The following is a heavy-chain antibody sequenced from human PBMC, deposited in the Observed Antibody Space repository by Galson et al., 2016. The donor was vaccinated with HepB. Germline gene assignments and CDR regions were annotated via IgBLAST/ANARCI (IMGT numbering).Heavy chain of an antibody. D-gene: IGHD6-13*01. CDR1: GFIFSHYG. J-gene: IGHJ3*02. V-gene: IGHV3-33*01. CDR2: IWFDGSSK. Sequence: SLRLSCAASGFIFSHYGMYWVRQAPGEGLEWVAMIWFDGSSKHHSDTVRGRFTISRDNSKNSLYLEMNSLRAEDKAVYYCATEDLSSPGNGALDIWGQGAMVTVSS. CDR3: ATEDLSSPGNGALDI.